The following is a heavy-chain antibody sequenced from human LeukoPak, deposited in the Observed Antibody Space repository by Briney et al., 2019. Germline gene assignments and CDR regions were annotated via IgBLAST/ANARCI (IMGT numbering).Heavy chain of an antibody. CDR3: ARDIGIGAYCGGDCYSGGVDY. J-gene: IGHJ4*02. CDR1: GFTFSSYS. D-gene: IGHD2-21*02. V-gene: IGHV3-21*01. Sequence: GGSLRLSCAASGFTFSSYSMNWVRQAPGKGLEWVSSISSSSSYIYYADSVKGRPTISRAKATNSLYLQLNSLRAADTAVYYCARDIGIGAYCGGDCYSGGVDYSGQGTPVTVPS. CDR2: ISSSSSYI.